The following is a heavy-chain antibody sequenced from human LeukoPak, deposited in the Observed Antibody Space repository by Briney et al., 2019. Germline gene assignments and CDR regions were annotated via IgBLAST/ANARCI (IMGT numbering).Heavy chain of an antibody. Sequence: GGSLRLSCSASAFTFSDYTMIWVRQAPGKGLEWVSCITTGSTYIYCADSVKGRFTISRDSAKNSLYLQMNSLRAEDTAVYYCAELGITMIGGVWGKGTTVTISS. CDR1: AFTFSDYT. J-gene: IGHJ6*04. CDR2: ITTGSTYI. V-gene: IGHV3-21*01. D-gene: IGHD3-10*02. CDR3: AELGITMIGGV.